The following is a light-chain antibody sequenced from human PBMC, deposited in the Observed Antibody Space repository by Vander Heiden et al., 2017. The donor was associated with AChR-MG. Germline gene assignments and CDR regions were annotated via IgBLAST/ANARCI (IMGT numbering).Light chain of an antibody. J-gene: IGKJ1*01. CDR1: QTVLYSSNNKNY. V-gene: IGKV4-1*01. CDR2: WAS. CDR3: QQYYSLPLT. Sequence: DIVMTHSPDSLAVSLGERATVNCKSSQTVLYSSNNKNYLAWYQQKPGQPPKLLIYWASTRQSGVPDRFSGSGSGTDFTLTISSLQAEDVAVYYCQQYYSLPLTFSRGTKVEIK.